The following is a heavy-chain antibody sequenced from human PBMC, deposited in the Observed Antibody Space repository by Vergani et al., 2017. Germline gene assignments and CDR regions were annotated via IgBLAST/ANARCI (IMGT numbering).Heavy chain of an antibody. Sequence: EVQLLESGGGLVQPGGSLRLSCAASGFTFSSYAMSWVRQAPGKGLEWVSAISGSGGSTYYADSVKGRFTISRDNSKNTLYLQMNSLRAEDTAVYYCTRDSYSSSWYKSLFDYWGQGTLVTVSS. CDR3: TRDSYSSSWYKSLFDY. D-gene: IGHD6-13*01. CDR1: GFTFSSYA. J-gene: IGHJ4*02. CDR2: ISGSGGST. V-gene: IGHV3-23*01.